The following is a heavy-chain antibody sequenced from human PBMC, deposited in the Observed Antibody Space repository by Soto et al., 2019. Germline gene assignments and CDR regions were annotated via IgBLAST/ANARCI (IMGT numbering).Heavy chain of an antibody. CDR2: IKSKTDGGTT. J-gene: IGHJ6*02. Sequence: GGSLRLSCAASGFTFSNAWMSWVRQAPGKGLEWVGRIKSKTDGGTTNYAAPVKGRFTISRDDSKNALYLQMNSLKTEDTAVYYCTKGGEYYYGMDVWGQGTTVTVSS. V-gene: IGHV3-15*01. CDR1: GFTFSNAW. D-gene: IGHD3-10*01. CDR3: TKGGEYYYGMDV.